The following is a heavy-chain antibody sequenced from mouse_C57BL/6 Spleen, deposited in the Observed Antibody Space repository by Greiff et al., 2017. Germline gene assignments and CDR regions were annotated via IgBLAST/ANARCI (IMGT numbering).Heavy chain of an antibody. CDR2: INYDGSSI. V-gene: IGHV5-16*01. Sequence: EVKLMESEGGLVQPGSSMKLSCTASGFTFSDYYMAWVRQVPGKGLEWVAYINYDGSSIYYMDTLKTRFTISRDNAKNILYLQVSSLKSEDTATDYWARYYGNSYFDYWGQGTTLTVSS. D-gene: IGHD2-1*01. CDR3: ARYYGNSYFDY. J-gene: IGHJ2*01. CDR1: GFTFSDYY.